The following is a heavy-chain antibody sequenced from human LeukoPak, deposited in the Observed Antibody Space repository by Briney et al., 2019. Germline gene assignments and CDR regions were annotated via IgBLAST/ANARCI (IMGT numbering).Heavy chain of an antibody. V-gene: IGHV4-39*01. D-gene: IGHD6-19*01. CDR3: ARRKAVAGTNY. CDR1: GGSISSSSYY. Sequence: KPSETLSLTCTVSGGSISSSSYYWGWIRQPPGKGLEWIGSIYYSGSTYYNPSLRGRVTISVDTSKNQFSLKLSSVTAADTAVYYCARRKAVAGTNYWGQGTLVTVAS. CDR2: IYYSGST. J-gene: IGHJ4*02.